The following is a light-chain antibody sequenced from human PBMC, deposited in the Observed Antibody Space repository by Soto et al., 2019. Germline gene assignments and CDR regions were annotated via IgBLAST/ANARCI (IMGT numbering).Light chain of an antibody. J-gene: IGKJ3*01. Sequence: EVVLTQSPGTLSLSPGERATLSCRASQSISSSFLAWYQQRPGQSPRLLFYGASSRATGIPDRFSGSGSGTDFTLDISRLEPEDFAVYYCQQYGTSPFTFGPGTRVDI. CDR2: GAS. V-gene: IGKV3-20*01. CDR3: QQYGTSPFT. CDR1: QSISSSF.